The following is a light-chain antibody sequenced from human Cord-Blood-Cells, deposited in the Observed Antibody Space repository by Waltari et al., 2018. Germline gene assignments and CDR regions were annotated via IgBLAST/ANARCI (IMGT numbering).Light chain of an antibody. CDR3: CSYAGSRV. CDR2: EGS. V-gene: IGLV2-23*01. CDR1: SSHVGSYEL. J-gene: IGLJ3*02. Sequence: QSALTQPASVSGSPGQSITISHTGTSSHVGSYELLSWYQQHPGKAPKLMIYEGSKRPSGVSNRFSGSKSGNTASLTIPGLQAEDEADYYCCSYAGSRVFGGGTKLTVL.